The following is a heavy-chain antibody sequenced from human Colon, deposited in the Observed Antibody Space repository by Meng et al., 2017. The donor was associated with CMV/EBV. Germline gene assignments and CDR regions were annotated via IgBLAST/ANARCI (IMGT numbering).Heavy chain of an antibody. CDR2: ISGGGNST. Sequence: GGSLRLSCAASGFNFRSSAMSWVRQAPGKGLEWVAGISGGGNSTYYADSVKGRFTISRDTPKNTLFLQLNSLRAEDTAVYYCARGVIAVGQRHYFDHWGQGTLVTVSS. J-gene: IGHJ4*02. CDR3: ARGVIAVGQRHYFDH. D-gene: IGHD6-19*01. V-gene: IGHV3-23*01. CDR1: GFNFRSSA.